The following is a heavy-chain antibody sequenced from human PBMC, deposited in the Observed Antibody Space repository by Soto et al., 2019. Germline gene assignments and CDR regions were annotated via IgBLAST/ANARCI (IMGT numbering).Heavy chain of an antibody. CDR1: GATSSQYY. D-gene: IGHD3-16*01. CDR2: VYHSGAT. CDR3: GTGPPGGRWFGVFEY. J-gene: IGHJ4*02. Sequence: PSQTLSRTGTRSGATSSQYYWCRIRQPPGKGPEWIGYVYHSGATNYNPSLESRVTMSLATSKNQFSLKLISVTAADTAVYYCGTGPPGGRWFGVFEYWRQGTLVLVSP. V-gene: IGHV4-59*01.